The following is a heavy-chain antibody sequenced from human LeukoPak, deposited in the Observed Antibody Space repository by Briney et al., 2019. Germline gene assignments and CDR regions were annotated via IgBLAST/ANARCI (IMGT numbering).Heavy chain of an antibody. Sequence: PSETLSLTCTVSGGSISSYYWSWIRQPPGKGLEWIGYIYYSGSTNYNPSLKSRVTISVDTSKNQFSLKLSSVTAADTAVYYCARRPAWVVGATECAFDIWGQGTMVTVSS. J-gene: IGHJ3*02. CDR3: ARRPAWVVGATECAFDI. V-gene: IGHV4-59*08. CDR1: GGSISSYY. CDR2: IYYSGST. D-gene: IGHD1-26*01.